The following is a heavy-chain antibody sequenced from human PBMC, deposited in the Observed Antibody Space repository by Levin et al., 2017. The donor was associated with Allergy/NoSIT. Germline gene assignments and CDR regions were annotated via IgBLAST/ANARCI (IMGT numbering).Heavy chain of an antibody. CDR2: ISSSSSYI. J-gene: IGHJ4*02. D-gene: IGHD3-9*01. Sequence: LSLTCAASGFTFSSYSMNWVRQAPGKGLEWVSSISSSSSYIYYADSVKGRFTISRDNAKNSLYLQMNSLRAEDTAVYYCASTLLRYFDWLLDYWGQGTLVTVSS. CDR3: ASTLLRYFDWLLDY. V-gene: IGHV3-21*01. CDR1: GFTFSSYS.